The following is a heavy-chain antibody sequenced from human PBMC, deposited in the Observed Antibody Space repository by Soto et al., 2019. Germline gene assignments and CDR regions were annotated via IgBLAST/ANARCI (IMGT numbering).Heavy chain of an antibody. CDR1: GGFISSSSYY. Sequence: SETLSLTCTVSGGFISSSSYYWGRIRQPPGKVLEWIGSIYHRGSTYYNSSLKSRVTITVDTSKNKYSLKLSSVTAADTAVYYCAKLVGSSWWNYYYGMDVWGQGTTVTVSS. CDR3: AKLVGSSWWNYYYGMDV. J-gene: IGHJ6*02. CDR2: IYHRGST. V-gene: IGHV4-39*01. D-gene: IGHD6-13*01.